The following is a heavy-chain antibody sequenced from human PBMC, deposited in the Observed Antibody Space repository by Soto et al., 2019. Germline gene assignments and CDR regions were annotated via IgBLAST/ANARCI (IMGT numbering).Heavy chain of an antibody. D-gene: IGHD1-26*01. CDR2: IDPGDSST. CDR3: ARLEKWYYNYYGLDV. V-gene: IGHV5-10-1*01. CDR1: GYSFTTYW. J-gene: IGHJ6*02. Sequence: PXESLKISFQGSGYSFTTYWISWVRQIPGKGLEWMGKIDPGDSSTNYSPSFRGHITISVDRSINTAHLQFSSLKAADTAVYYCARLEKWYYNYYGLDVWGQGTMVTVS.